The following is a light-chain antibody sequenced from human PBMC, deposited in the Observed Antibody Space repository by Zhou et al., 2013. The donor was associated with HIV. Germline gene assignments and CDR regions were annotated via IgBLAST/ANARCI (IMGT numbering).Light chain of an antibody. Sequence: EIVLTQSPGTLSLSPGERATLSCRASQSITTSYLAWYQQQPGQAPRLLIYGASNRATGIPDRFSGSGSGTDFTLTISRLEPEDFAVYYCQQYSNSPPTFGGGTKVEIK. CDR3: QQYSNSPPT. CDR2: GAS. J-gene: IGKJ4*01. CDR1: QSITTSY. V-gene: IGKV3-20*01.